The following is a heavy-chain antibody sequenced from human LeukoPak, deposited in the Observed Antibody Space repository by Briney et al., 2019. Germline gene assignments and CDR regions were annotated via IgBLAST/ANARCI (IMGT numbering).Heavy chain of an antibody. CDR1: GGSISSSSYY. D-gene: IGHD4-17*01. Sequence: PSETLSLTCTVPGGSISSSSYYWGWIRQPPGKGLEWIGSIYYSGSTYYNPSLKSRVTISVDTSKNQFSLKLSSVTAADTAVYYCARRYGVTSWFDPWGQGTLVTVSS. CDR2: IYYSGST. CDR3: ARRYGVTSWFDP. V-gene: IGHV4-39*01. J-gene: IGHJ5*02.